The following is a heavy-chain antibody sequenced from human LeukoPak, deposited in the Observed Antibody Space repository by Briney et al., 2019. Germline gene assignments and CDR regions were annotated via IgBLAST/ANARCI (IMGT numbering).Heavy chain of an antibody. CDR3: ARDGSGSYQFDY. CDR2: ISSSSSYI. V-gene: IGHV3-21*01. CDR1: GFTFSSYS. D-gene: IGHD1-26*01. J-gene: IGHJ4*02. Sequence: GGSLRLSCAASGFTFSSYSMNWVRQAPGKGLEWVSSISSSSSYICYADSVKGRFTISRDNAKNSLYLQMNSLRAEDTAVYYCARDGSGSYQFDYWGQGTLVTVSS.